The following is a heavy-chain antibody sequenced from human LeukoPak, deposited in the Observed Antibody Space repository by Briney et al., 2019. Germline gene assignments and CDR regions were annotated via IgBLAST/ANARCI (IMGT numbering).Heavy chain of an antibody. CDR2: IYTSGST. Sequence: SETLSLTCTVSGGSVSRDNYYWSWIRQPAGKGLEWIGRIYTSGSTNYNPSLKSRVTISVDTSKNQFSLKLSSVTAADTAVYYCARVHSSSWYNWFDPWGQGTLVTVSS. CDR3: ARVHSSSWYNWFDP. D-gene: IGHD6-13*01. V-gene: IGHV4-61*02. J-gene: IGHJ5*02. CDR1: GGSVSRDNYY.